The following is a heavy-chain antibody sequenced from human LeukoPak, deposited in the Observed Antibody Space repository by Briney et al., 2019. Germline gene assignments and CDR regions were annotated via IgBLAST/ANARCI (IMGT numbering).Heavy chain of an antibody. V-gene: IGHV3-23*01. J-gene: IGHJ5*02. D-gene: IGHD2-2*01. CDR1: GFTFNNYV. Sequence: GGSLRLSCAASGFTFNNYVMNWVRQPPGKGLEWVSGISGSDGTTYYADSVRGRFIISRDTSDNTLYLYMNSLRAEDSAVYYCARARIVVVPAAKYNWFDPWGQGTLVTVSS. CDR2: ISGSDGTT. CDR3: ARARIVVVPAAKYNWFDP.